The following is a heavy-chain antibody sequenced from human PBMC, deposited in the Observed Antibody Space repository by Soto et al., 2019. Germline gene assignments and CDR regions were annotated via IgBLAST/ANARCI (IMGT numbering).Heavy chain of an antibody. D-gene: IGHD3-3*01. CDR1: GFTFSYYA. V-gene: IGHV3-30-3*01. CDR2: ISYDGNNQ. Sequence: QVQLVESGGGVVQPGRSLRLSCAVSGFTFSYYAIHWVRQAPGKGLEWVVVISYDGNNQYYADSVKGRFTISRDNSKNTVYLQINSLRAEDTSVYYCARVRSDFWSGFPYWGQGTLVTVSS. CDR3: ARVRSDFWSGFPY. J-gene: IGHJ4*02.